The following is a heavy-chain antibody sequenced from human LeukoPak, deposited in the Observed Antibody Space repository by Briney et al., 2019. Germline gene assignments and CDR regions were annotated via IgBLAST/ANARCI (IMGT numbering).Heavy chain of an antibody. CDR1: GFTFDDYA. CDR3: AREYCSSTSCYSRAFDI. D-gene: IGHD2-2*01. CDR2: ISWNSGSI. V-gene: IGHV3-9*01. Sequence: SLRLSCAASGFTFDDYAMHWVRQAPGKGLEWVSGISWNSGSIGYADSVKGRFTISRDNAKNSLYLQMNSLRAEDTAVYYCAREYCSSTSCYSRAFDIWGQGTMVTVSS. J-gene: IGHJ3*02.